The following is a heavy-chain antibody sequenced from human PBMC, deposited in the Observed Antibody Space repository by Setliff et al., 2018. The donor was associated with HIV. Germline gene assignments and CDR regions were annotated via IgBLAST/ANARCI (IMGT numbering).Heavy chain of an antibody. CDR2: ISSSSSYI. CDR1: GFTFSSYS. V-gene: IGHV3-21*04. CDR3: AKGGYGSGYFYYFDY. J-gene: IGHJ4*02. D-gene: IGHD3-22*01. Sequence: GGSLRLSCAASGFTFSSYSMNWVRQAPGKGLEWVSSISSSSSYIYYADSVKGRFTISRDNAKNSLYLQMNSLRAEDMALYYCAKGGYGSGYFYYFDYWGQGTLVTVSS.